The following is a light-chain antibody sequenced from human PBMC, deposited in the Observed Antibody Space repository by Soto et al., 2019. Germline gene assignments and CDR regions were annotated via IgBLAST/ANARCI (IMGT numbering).Light chain of an antibody. CDR2: GAT. CDR1: QSISNN. J-gene: IGKJ4*01. CDR3: QQYDKWPPLT. V-gene: IGKV3-15*01. Sequence: EIVMTQSPATLSVSPGERATLSFSASQSISNNLAWYQQKVGQAPRLLIYGATTRDTGIPARFIGSGSGTEFTLTISSLQTEDFAVYYCQQYDKWPPLTFGGGTKVDIK.